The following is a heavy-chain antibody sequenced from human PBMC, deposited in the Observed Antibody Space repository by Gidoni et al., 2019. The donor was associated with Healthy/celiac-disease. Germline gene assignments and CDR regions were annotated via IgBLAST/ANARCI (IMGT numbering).Heavy chain of an antibody. D-gene: IGHD3-16*02. CDR2: IRSKAYGGKT. CDR1: GFTFGDYA. Sequence: EVQLVESGGGLVQPGRSLRLSCTASGFTFGDYAMSWVRKAPGKGLEWVGFIRSKAYGGKTEYAASVKGRFTISRDDSKSIAYLQMNSLKTEDTAVYYCTRALYGFRWVEYFQHWGQGTLVTVSS. CDR3: TRALYGFRWVEYFQH. J-gene: IGHJ1*01. V-gene: IGHV3-49*04.